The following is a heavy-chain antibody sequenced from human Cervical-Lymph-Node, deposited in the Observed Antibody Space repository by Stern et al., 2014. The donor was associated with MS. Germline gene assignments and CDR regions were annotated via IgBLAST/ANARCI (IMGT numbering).Heavy chain of an antibody. CDR3: ARDIAVAGSHAFDI. CDR2: ISSSSSYI. D-gene: IGHD6-19*01. Sequence: VQLVESGGGLVKPGGSLRLSCAASGFTFSSYSMNWVRQAPGKGLEWVSSISSSSSYIYYADSVKGRFTISRDNAKNSLYLQMNSLRAEDTAVYYCARDIAVAGSHAFDIWGQGTMVTVSS. V-gene: IGHV3-21*01. J-gene: IGHJ3*02. CDR1: GFTFSSYS.